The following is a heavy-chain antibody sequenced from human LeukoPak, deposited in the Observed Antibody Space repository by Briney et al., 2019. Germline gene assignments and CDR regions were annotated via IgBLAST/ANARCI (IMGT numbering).Heavy chain of an antibody. CDR3: ARGRADYSDFARAFDV. V-gene: IGHV1-18*01. CDR1: GYTFTSYG. CDR2: ISPSITTT. D-gene: IGHD4-11*01. J-gene: IGHJ3*01. Sequence: GASVKVSCKASGYTFTSYGINWVRQVPGQGLEWMGWISPSITTTTYSQKFQDRLTMTTDTSTSTAYMELRSLTSDDTALYYCARGRADYSDFARAFDVWGQGTMVTVSS.